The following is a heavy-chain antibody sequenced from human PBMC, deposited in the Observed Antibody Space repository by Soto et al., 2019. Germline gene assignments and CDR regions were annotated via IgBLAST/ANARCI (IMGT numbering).Heavy chain of an antibody. J-gene: IGHJ4*02. CDR2: ISGYNGKT. V-gene: IGHV1-18*01. D-gene: IGHD3-22*01. CDR3: ARDTNYFDSSGYPDY. CDR1: GYTFTSYG. Sequence: ASVKVSCKASGYTFTSYGISWVRQAPGQGLEWMGWISGYNGKTKSAQKLQGRVTMTTDTSTSTVYMELRSLRSDDTAVYYCARDTNYFDSSGYPDYWGQGTLVTVSS.